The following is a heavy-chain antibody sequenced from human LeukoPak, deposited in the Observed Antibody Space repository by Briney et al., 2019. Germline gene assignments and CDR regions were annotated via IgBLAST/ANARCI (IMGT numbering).Heavy chain of an antibody. CDR2: ISAYNGNT. CDR3: VLPEIIAAAGPWGY. Sequence: GASVKVSCKASGYTFTSYGISWVRQAPGQGLEWMGWISAYNGNTNYAQKLQGRVTMTTDTSTSTAYMELRSLRSDDTAVYYCVLPEIIAAAGPWGYWGQGTLVTVSS. V-gene: IGHV1-18*01. D-gene: IGHD6-13*01. J-gene: IGHJ4*02. CDR1: GYTFTSYG.